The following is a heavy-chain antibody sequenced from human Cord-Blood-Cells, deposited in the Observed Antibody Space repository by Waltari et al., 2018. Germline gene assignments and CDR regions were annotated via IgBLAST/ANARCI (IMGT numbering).Heavy chain of an antibody. CDR1: GGTFSSYA. CDR3: ARGVARGADAFDI. Sequence: QVQLVQSGAEVKKPGSSVKVSCKASGGTFSSYAISWVRQAPGQGLEWRGGIIPICGTANYAQKCQGRVTITADESTSTAYMELSSLRSEDTAVYYWARGVARGADAFDIWGQGTMVTFSS. CDR2: IIPICGTA. J-gene: IGHJ3*02. D-gene: IGHD2-15*01. V-gene: IGHV1-69*01.